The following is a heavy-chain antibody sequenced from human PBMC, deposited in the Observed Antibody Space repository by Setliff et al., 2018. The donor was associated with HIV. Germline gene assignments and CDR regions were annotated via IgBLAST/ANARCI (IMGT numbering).Heavy chain of an antibody. CDR1: GYTFTSYD. CDR2: MNPNSGNT. CDR3: ARIAWPWWQWLVRSGKWYFDY. J-gene: IGHJ4*02. D-gene: IGHD6-19*01. V-gene: IGHV1-8*01. Sequence: ASVKVSCKASGYTFTSYDINWVRQATGQGLEWMGWMNPNSGNTGYAQKFQGRVTMTRSTSISTAYKELSSLRSEDTAVYYCARIAWPWWQWLVRSGKWYFDYWGQGTLVTRLL.